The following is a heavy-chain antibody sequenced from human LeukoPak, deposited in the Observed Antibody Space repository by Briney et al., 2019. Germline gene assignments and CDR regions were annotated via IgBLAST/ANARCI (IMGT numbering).Heavy chain of an antibody. J-gene: IGHJ4*02. D-gene: IGHD3-10*01. Sequence: ASVKVSCKASGYTFSSFGISWVRQAPGQGLEWMGWIAVYNGNTNYAQKFQGRLTMTTDTSTSTAYMELRSLRSDDPALYYCARDQLVLPRGISGYWGQGTLVTVSS. CDR3: ARDQLVLPRGISGY. CDR1: GYTFSSFG. V-gene: IGHV1-18*01. CDR2: IAVYNGNT.